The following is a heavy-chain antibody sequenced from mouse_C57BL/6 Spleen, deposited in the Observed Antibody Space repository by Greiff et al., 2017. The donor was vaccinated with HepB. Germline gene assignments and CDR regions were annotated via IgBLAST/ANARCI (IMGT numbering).Heavy chain of an antibody. V-gene: IGHV1-62-2*01. CDR2: FYPGSGSI. Sequence: QVQLQQSGAELVKPGASVKLSCKASGYTFTEYTIHWVKQRSGQGLEWIGWFYPGSGSIKYNEKFKDKATLTADKSSSTVYMELSRLTSEDSAVYFCARHEVYYGSSSIWYFDVWGTGTTVTVSS. J-gene: IGHJ1*03. CDR1: GYTFTEYT. CDR3: ARHEVYYGSSSIWYFDV. D-gene: IGHD1-1*01.